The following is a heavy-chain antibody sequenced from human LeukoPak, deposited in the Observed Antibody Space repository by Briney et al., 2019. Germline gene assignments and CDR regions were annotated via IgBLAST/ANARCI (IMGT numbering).Heavy chain of an antibody. Sequence: SETLSLTCTVPGGSISSYFWSWLRQPPGKGLGWVGYIYYRGSANYNPSLKSRVTISVDTSNNQFSMKLTSVTAADTAVYYCARAGNYYSAGSYLGYWGQGTLVTVSS. V-gene: IGHV4-59*01. J-gene: IGHJ4*02. CDR2: IYYRGSA. CDR3: ARAGNYYSAGSYLGY. D-gene: IGHD3-10*01. CDR1: GGSISSYF.